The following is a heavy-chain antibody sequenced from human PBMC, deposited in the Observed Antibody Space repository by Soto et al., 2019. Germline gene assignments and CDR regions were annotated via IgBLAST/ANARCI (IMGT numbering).Heavy chain of an antibody. CDR2: IYYSGST. CDR3: ARHLGAARNYYYYGMDV. D-gene: IGHD6-6*01. Sequence: SETLSLTCTVSGGSISSSSYSWGWIRQPPGKGLEWIGSIYYSGSTYYNPSLKSRVTISVDTSKNQFSLKLSSVTAADTAVYYCARHLGAARNYYYYGMDVWGQGATVTVSS. J-gene: IGHJ6*02. CDR1: GGSISSSSYS. V-gene: IGHV4-39*01.